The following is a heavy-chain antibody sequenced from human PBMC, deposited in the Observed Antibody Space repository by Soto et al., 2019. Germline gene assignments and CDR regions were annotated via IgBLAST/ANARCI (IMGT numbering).Heavy chain of an antibody. D-gene: IGHD2-2*02. CDR3: ARDGLAYCSSTSCYTDGMDV. CDR2: IYHSGST. CDR1: GYSISSGYY. J-gene: IGHJ6*02. Sequence: SETLSLTCAVSGYSISSGYYWGWIRQPPGKGLEWIGSIYHSGSTYYNPSLKSRVTISVDTSKNQFSLKLSSVTAADTAVYYCARDGLAYCSSTSCYTDGMDVWAKGPRSPSP. V-gene: IGHV4-38-2*02.